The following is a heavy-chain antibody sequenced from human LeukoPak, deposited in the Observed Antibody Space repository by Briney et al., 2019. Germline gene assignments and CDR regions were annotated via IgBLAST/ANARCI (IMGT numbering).Heavy chain of an antibody. Sequence: SETLSLTCTVSNDSINTYFWTRIRQPPGRGLEWIGIINYSETTRYNPSLKSRVTLSVDTSKNLFSLKLDSVTAADTAVYFCARALRSQGAAAGTGYLDSWGQGALVTVSS. J-gene: IGHJ4*02. CDR2: INYSETT. D-gene: IGHD6-13*01. CDR3: ARALRSQGAAAGTGYLDS. CDR1: NDSINTYF. V-gene: IGHV4-59*08.